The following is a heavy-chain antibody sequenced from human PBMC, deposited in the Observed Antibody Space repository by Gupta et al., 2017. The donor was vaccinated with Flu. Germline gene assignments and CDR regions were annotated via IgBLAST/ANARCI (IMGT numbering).Heavy chain of an antibody. CDR3: ANRGCVRQVGFES. J-gene: IGHJ4*02. D-gene: IGHD2-8*01. Sequence: EGQMLESAGALVQPGGSRRLSCAGSAFTLLHSAITSVRRAQGKGLEWVSSIGGSGDGTSYADSVKGRFTISRDNSKNMLYLQMNSLRADDTAMYYCANRGCVRQVGFESWGQGTLVTVSS. CDR1: AFTLLHSA. CDR2: IGGSGDGT. V-gene: IGHV3-23*01.